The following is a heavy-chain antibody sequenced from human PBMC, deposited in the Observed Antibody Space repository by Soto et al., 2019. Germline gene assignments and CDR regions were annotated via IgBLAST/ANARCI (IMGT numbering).Heavy chain of an antibody. D-gene: IGHD6-13*01. J-gene: IGHJ5*02. CDR2: IGSGSP. CDR1: GFTFSGYA. CDR3: AQDLGSSWYHYHRFAP. Sequence: EVPLLESGGGLVQPGGSLRLSCAASGFTFSGYAMSWVRQAPGKGLEWVSAIGSGSPFYADSVKGRFTISRDNANSRLYLQMNSLRADDTAVYFCAQDLGSSWYHYHRFAPGGQGTLVTVSS. V-gene: IGHV3-23*01.